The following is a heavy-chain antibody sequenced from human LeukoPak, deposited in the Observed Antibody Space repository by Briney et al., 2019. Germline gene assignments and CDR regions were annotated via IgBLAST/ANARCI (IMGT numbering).Heavy chain of an antibody. CDR3: ARGWLAETMVVTPYNY. D-gene: IGHD2-21*02. V-gene: IGHV1-18*01. CDR2: ISAYNGNT. Sequence: ASVKVSCKASGYTFTSYGISWVRQTPGQGLEWMGWISAYNGNTNNAQKLQGRVTMTTDTSTSTAYMELRSLRSDDTAVYYCARGWLAETMVVTPYNYWGQGTLVTVSS. CDR1: GYTFTSYG. J-gene: IGHJ4*02.